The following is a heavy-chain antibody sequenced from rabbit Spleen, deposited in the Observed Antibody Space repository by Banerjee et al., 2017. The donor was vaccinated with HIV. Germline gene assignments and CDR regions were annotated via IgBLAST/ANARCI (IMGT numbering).Heavy chain of an antibody. CDR1: GFSFSSSYW. CDR3: ARFYIGGDYVNL. J-gene: IGHJ3*01. D-gene: IGHD2-1*01. Sequence: QEQLEESGGDLVKPEGSLTLTCTASGFSFSSSYWMCWVRQAPGEGLEWIACIYGGNSGNTYYASWAKGRFTISKTSSTTVTLQMTSLTAADTATWFCARFYIGGDYVNLWGQGTLVTVS. V-gene: IGHV1S45*01. CDR2: IYGGNSGNT.